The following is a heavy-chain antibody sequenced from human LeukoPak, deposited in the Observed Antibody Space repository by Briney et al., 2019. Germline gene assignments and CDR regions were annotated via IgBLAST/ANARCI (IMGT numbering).Heavy chain of an antibody. CDR2: INSDGSST. CDR1: GFTFSRYW. Sequence: GGSLRLSCEVSGFTFSRYWMHWVRQAPGKGLVWVSRINSDGSSTTYADSVKGRFTTSRDNARNTLYLQMSRLRAEDTAVYYCARDSYYDSSADYWGQGTLVTVSS. V-gene: IGHV3-74*01. J-gene: IGHJ4*02. CDR3: ARDSYYDSSADY. D-gene: IGHD3-22*01.